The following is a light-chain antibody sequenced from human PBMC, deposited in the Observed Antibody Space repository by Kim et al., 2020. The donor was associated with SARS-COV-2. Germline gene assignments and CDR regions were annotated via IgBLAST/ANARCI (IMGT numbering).Light chain of an antibody. Sequence: GQGVTISGTGSSSNIGAGYDVHWYQQLPGTAPKLLIYGNSNRPSGVPDRFSGSKSGTSASLAITGLQAEEEADYYCQSYDSSLSVVFGGGTQLTVL. V-gene: IGLV1-40*01. CDR1: SSNIGAGYD. J-gene: IGLJ2*01. CDR3: QSYDSSLSVV. CDR2: GNS.